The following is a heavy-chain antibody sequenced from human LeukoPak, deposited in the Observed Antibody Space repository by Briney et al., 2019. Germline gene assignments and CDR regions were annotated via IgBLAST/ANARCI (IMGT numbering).Heavy chain of an antibody. D-gene: IGHD2-2*01. J-gene: IGHJ4*02. Sequence: PGGSLRLSCAASGFTFSSYEMNWVRQAPGKGLEWVSYISSSGSTIYYADSVKGRFTISRDNAKNSLYLQMNSLRAEDTAVYYCASYCSSTSCYDYWGQGTLVTVSS. V-gene: IGHV3-48*03. CDR3: ASYCSSTSCYDY. CDR1: GFTFSSYE. CDR2: ISSSGSTI.